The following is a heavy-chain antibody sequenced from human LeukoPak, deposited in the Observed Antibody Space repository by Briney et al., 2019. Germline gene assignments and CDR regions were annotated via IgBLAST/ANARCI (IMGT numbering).Heavy chain of an antibody. J-gene: IGHJ4*02. CDR3: TRDPQGSGYAFDY. CDR2: IWTDGSNK. D-gene: IGHD3-3*01. V-gene: IGHV3-33*01. Sequence: GGSLRLSCAASGFSFSTYGMHWVRQTPGKGLEWVATIWTDGSNKFYADSVKGRFTISRDDSKNTLYLQMNSLRAEDTAVYSCTRDPQGSGYAFDYWGQGTLVTVT. CDR1: GFSFSTYG.